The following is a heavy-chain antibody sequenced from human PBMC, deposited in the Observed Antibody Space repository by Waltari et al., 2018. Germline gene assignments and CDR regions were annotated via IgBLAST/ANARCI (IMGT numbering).Heavy chain of an antibody. CDR3: AKADDSSGYFDY. CDR2: ISGRGGST. CDR1: GFTFSSYA. Sequence: EVQLLESGGGLVQPGGSLRLSCAASGFTFSSYAMSWVRQAPGKGLEWVSAISGRGGSTYYADSVKGRFTISRDNSKNTLYLQMNSLRAEDTAVYYCAKADDSSGYFDYWGQGTLVTVSS. D-gene: IGHD3-22*01. V-gene: IGHV3-23*01. J-gene: IGHJ4*02.